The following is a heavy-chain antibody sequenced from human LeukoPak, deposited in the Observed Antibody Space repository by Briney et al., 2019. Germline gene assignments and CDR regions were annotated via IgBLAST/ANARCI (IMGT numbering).Heavy chain of an antibody. V-gene: IGHV3-23*01. J-gene: IGHJ4*02. CDR1: GFTFSSHA. CDR3: AKERAYCGGDCYSPIDY. D-gene: IGHD2-21*02. CDR2: ISGSGGST. Sequence: GGSLRLSCAASGFTFSSHAMSWVRQAPGKGLEWVSTISGSGGSTYYADSVKGRFTISRDNSKNTLYLQMNSLRAEDTAVYYCAKERAYCGGDCYSPIDYWSQGTLVTVSS.